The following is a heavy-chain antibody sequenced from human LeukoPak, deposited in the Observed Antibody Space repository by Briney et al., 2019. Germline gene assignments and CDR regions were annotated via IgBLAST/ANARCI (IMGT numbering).Heavy chain of an antibody. CDR2: ISYDGSNK. Sequence: GGSLRLSCAASGFTFSSYAMHWVRQAPGKGLEWVAVISYDGSNKYYADSVKGRFTISRDNAKNSLYLQMNSLRAEDTAVYYCARDSGIAVAGIYYYYYGMDVWGQGTTVTVSS. D-gene: IGHD6-19*01. V-gene: IGHV3-30-3*01. CDR1: GFTFSSYA. J-gene: IGHJ6*02. CDR3: ARDSGIAVAGIYYYYYGMDV.